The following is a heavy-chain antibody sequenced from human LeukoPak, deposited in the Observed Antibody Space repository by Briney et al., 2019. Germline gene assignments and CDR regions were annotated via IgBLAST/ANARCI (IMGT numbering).Heavy chain of an antibody. D-gene: IGHD3-10*02. CDR2: ISGSGGST. CDR3: AKLGVRGVITPIDY. J-gene: IGHJ4*02. Sequence: GGSLRLSCAASGFTFSSCAMSWVRQAPGKGLEWVSAISGSGGSTYYADSVKGRFTISRDNSKNTLYLQMNSLRAEDTAVYYCAKLGVRGVITPIDYWGQGTLVTVSS. V-gene: IGHV3-23*01. CDR1: GFTFSSCA.